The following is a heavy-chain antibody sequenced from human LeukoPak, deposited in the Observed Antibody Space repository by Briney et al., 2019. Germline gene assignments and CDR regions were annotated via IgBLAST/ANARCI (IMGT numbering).Heavy chain of an antibody. CDR2: IYYSGST. V-gene: IGHV4-31*03. Sequence: SETLSLTCTVSGGSISSGGYYWSWIRQHPGKGLEWIGYIYYSGSTYYNPSLKSRVTISVDTSKNQFSLKLSSVTAADTAVYYCARFYTTGMAWFDPWGQGTLVTVSS. CDR3: ARFYTTGMAWFDP. D-gene: IGHD1-1*01. J-gene: IGHJ5*02. CDR1: GGSISSGGYY.